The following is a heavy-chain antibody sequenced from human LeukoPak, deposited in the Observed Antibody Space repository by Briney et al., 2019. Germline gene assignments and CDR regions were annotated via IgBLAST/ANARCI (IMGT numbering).Heavy chain of an antibody. J-gene: IGHJ4*02. CDR1: GFTFSNAW. CDR2: LKSKTDGGTT. V-gene: IGHV3-15*01. CDR3: ARDLRQWLRFYYFDC. Sequence: PGGSLRLSCAASGFTFSNAWMSWVRQAPGKGLEWVGRLKSKTDGGTTDYAAPVKGRFTISRDDSKNTLYLRMNSLRAEDTAVYYCARDLRQWLRFYYFDCWGQGTLVTVSS. D-gene: IGHD5-12*01.